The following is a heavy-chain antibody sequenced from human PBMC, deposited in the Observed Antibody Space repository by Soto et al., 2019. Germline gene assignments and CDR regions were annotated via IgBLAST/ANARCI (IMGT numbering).Heavy chain of an antibody. CDR3: AKGPRGVVSGGTPNLLH. D-gene: IGHD2-21*01. Sequence: GGSLRLSCAASGFIFDDYAMYWVRQAPGKGLEWVSSISWNSDSLVYADSVKGRFAISRDNAKNSLHLQMNGLRVDDTALYYCAKGPRGVVSGGTPNLLHWGQGTLVTVSS. CDR2: ISWNSDSL. J-gene: IGHJ1*01. CDR1: GFIFDDYA. V-gene: IGHV3-9*01.